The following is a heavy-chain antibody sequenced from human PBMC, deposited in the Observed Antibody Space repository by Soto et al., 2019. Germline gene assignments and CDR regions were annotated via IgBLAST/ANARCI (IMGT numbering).Heavy chain of an antibody. CDR3: ARDGPLTVNYFDY. D-gene: IGHD4-4*01. Sequence: SETLSLTCTVSGGSISSGGYYWSWIRQHPGKGLEWIGYIYYSGSTYYNPSLKSRVTISVDTSKNQFSLKLSSVTAADTAVYYCARDGPLTVNYFDYWGQGTLVTVSS. CDR2: IYYSGST. CDR1: GGSISSGGYY. J-gene: IGHJ4*02. V-gene: IGHV4-31*03.